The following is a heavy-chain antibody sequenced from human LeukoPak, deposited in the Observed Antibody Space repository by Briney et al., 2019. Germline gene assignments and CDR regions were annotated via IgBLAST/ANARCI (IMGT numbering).Heavy chain of an antibody. Sequence: SETLSLTCNVSGASMSNYYWVWIRQPPGKGLEWIGSIYHSGTTYSGSTYYNPSLKSRVTISLDTSKNQFSLKLSSVTAADTAVYYCARDKIQLWHKNWFDPWGQGTLVTVSS. J-gene: IGHJ5*02. CDR3: ARDKIQLWHKNWFDP. V-gene: IGHV4-39*07. CDR1: GASMSNYY. CDR2: IYHSGTTYSGST. D-gene: IGHD5-18*01.